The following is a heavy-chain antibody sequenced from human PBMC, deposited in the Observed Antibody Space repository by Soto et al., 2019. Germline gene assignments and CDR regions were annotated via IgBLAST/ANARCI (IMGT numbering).Heavy chain of an antibody. D-gene: IGHD3-10*01. V-gene: IGHV1-8*01. Sequence: ASVKVSCKASGYTFTSYDINWVRQATGQGLEWMGWMNPNSGNTGYAQKFQGRATMTRNTSISTAYMELSSLRSEDTAVYYCARVKGSGRRYYYYGMDVWGQGTTVTVSS. J-gene: IGHJ6*02. CDR3: ARVKGSGRRYYYYGMDV. CDR1: GYTFTSYD. CDR2: MNPNSGNT.